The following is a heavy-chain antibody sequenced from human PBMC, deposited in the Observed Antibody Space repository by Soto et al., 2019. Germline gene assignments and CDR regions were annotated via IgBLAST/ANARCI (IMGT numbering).Heavy chain of an antibody. CDR2: IRASNGDT. Sequence: QVQLVQSGTEVKKPGASVKVSCKASGYTFNSYGISWVRQAPGQGLEWMAWIRASNGDTNYAQNLQGRVTVTIETSKSTGYMELRSLRSDDTAMYYCVRDSFGTAIFEYWGQGTLVTVSS. J-gene: IGHJ4*02. CDR1: GYTFNSYG. V-gene: IGHV1-18*04. CDR3: VRDSFGTAIFEY. D-gene: IGHD1-7*01.